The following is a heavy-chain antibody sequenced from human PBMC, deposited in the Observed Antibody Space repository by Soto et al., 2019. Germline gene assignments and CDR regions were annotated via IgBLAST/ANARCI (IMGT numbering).Heavy chain of an antibody. CDR2: IYPGDSDT. J-gene: IGHJ3*02. Sequence: PGKGLEWMGIIYPGDSDTRYSPSVQGQVTISADKSISTAYLQWSSLKASDTAMYYCASPVVVAPHDAFDIWGQGTMVTV. V-gene: IGHV5-51*01. CDR3: ASPVVVAPHDAFDI. D-gene: IGHD2-15*01.